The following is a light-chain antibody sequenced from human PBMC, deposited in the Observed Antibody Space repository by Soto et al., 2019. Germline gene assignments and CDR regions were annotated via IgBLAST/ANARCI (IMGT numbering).Light chain of an antibody. CDR2: GAS. CDR3: QQYGSAPDT. V-gene: IGKV3-20*01. Sequence: IVLTQSPGTLSLSPGEGASVSCRASQSLNSGYLAWYQQKPGQAPRLLIYGASSRASGIPDRFSGSRSGTNCPLTISRLEPEDFAAYFCQQYGSAPDTFGQGTKVEIK. CDR1: QSLNSGY. J-gene: IGKJ2*01.